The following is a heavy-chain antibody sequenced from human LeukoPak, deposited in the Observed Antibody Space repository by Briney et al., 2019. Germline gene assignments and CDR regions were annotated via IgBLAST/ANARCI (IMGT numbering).Heavy chain of an antibody. V-gene: IGHV3-49*04. CDR3: SRDQYRYNYGSGSSGLFDY. Sequence: QPGGSLRLSCTASGFTFGDYAMSWVRQAPGKGLEWVGFIRSNTFGGTGEYAASVKGRFTISRDDSKSIAYLQMNSLKTEDTAVYYCSRDQYRYNYGSGSSGLFDYWGQGTLVTVSS. CDR2: IRSNTFGGTG. D-gene: IGHD3-10*01. CDR1: GFTFGDYA. J-gene: IGHJ4*02.